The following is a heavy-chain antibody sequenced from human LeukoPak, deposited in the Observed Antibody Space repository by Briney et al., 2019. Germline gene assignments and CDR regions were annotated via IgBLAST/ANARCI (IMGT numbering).Heavy chain of an antibody. Sequence: SETLSLTCAVSGGSISSGGYSWSWIRQPPGKGLEWIGYIYHSGSTYYNPSLKSRVTISVDRSKNQFSLKLSSVTAADTAVYYCARDIGGHDAFDIWGQGTKVTVSS. CDR3: ARDIGGHDAFDI. V-gene: IGHV4-30-2*01. CDR1: GGSISSGGYS. CDR2: IYHSGST. J-gene: IGHJ3*02. D-gene: IGHD3-16*01.